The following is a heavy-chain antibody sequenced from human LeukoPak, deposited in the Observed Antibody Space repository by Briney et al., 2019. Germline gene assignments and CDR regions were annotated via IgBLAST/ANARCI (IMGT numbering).Heavy chain of an antibody. CDR3: IRDLFDDYSLDY. J-gene: IGHJ4*02. D-gene: IGHD3-16*01. Sequence: GGSLRLSCAASGFTFSSYSMNWVRQAPGKGLEWVSSINSDSSLMFYAESVKGRFTISRDNARNSLYLQMNSLRAEDTAVYYCIRDLFDDYSLDYWGQGAMVTVSS. V-gene: IGHV3-21*01. CDR2: INSDSSLM. CDR1: GFTFSSYS.